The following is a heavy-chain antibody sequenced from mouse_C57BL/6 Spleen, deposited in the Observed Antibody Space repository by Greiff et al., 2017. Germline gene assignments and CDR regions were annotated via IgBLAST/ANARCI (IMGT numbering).Heavy chain of an antibody. CDR2: ISYSGST. CDR1: GYSITSGYD. V-gene: IGHV3-1*01. CDR3: ARDDYDGGGFDY. J-gene: IGHJ2*01. Sequence: EVKLVESGPGMVKPSQSLSLTCTVTGYSITSGYDWHWIRHFPGNKLEWMGYISYSGSTNYNPSLKSRISITHDTSKNHFFLKLNSVTTEDTATYYCARDDYDGGGFDYWGQGTTLTVSS. D-gene: IGHD2-4*01.